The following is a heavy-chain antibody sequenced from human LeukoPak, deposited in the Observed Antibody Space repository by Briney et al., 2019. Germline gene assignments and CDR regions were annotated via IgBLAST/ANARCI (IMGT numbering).Heavy chain of an antibody. V-gene: IGHV3-9*01. CDR3: AVVLNYFDY. D-gene: IGHD2-8*02. CDR1: GFTFDDYA. J-gene: IGHJ4*02. Sequence: GRSLRLSCAASGFTFDDYAMHWVRQAPGKGLEWVSGISWNSGSIGYADSVKGRFTISRDNAKNSLYLQMNSLRAEDTAVYYCAVVLNYFDYWGQGTLVTVSS. CDR2: ISWNSGSI.